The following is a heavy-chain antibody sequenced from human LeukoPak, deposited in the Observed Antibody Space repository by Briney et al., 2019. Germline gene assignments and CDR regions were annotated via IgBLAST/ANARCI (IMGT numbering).Heavy chain of an antibody. CDR1: GFTFSSYG. J-gene: IGHJ4*02. D-gene: IGHD3-10*01. CDR2: ISGSGGST. CDR3: ARHAASGGSGVDY. V-gene: IGHV3-23*01. Sequence: GGSLRLSCAASGFTFSSYGMSWVRQAPGKGLEWVSAISGSGGSTYYADSVKGRFTISRDNSKNTLYLQMNSLKSEDTAVYYCARHAASGGSGVDYWGQGTLVTVSS.